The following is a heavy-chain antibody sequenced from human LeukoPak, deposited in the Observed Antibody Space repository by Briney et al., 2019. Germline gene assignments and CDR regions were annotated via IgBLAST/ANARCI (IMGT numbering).Heavy chain of an antibody. CDR2: INPNSGVT. CDR1: GYTFIAYY. CDR3: ARERGHDYGNSTAWHFDV. J-gene: IGHJ2*01. Sequence: ASVNVSCKTSGYTFIAYYMHWVRQAPGQVLVWMGRINPNSGVTNYAQKFQGRVTLTRDTSISTAYMELSRVTSDDTAVYYCARERGHDYGNSTAWHFDVWSRGTLVTVSS. V-gene: IGHV1-2*06. D-gene: IGHD4-11*01.